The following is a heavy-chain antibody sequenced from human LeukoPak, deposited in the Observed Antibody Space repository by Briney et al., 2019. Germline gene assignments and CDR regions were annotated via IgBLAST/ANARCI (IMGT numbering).Heavy chain of an antibody. Sequence: GSLRLSCAAPGFTFSSDSMNWVRQAPGKGPEWVSYISSSYITYYADSVKGRFTISRDNAKNSLYLQMNSLRAEDTAVYYCARQVTTYDFWGQGTLVTVSS. J-gene: IGHJ4*02. CDR1: GFTFSSDS. CDR2: ISSSYIT. CDR3: ARQVTTYDF. V-gene: IGHV3-48*01. D-gene: IGHD4-17*01.